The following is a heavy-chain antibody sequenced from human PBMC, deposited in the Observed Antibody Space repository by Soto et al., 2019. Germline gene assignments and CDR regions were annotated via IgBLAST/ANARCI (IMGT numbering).Heavy chain of an antibody. CDR3: ARYYRGSGRYFFDY. V-gene: IGHV3-7*03. CDR1: GFTFISSF. CDR2: INQDGGVT. Sequence: GGSLRLSXVASGFTFISSFMGWIRQAPGKGLEWVANINQDGGVTYYVDSVEGRFTISRDNTKDSLYLQMNSLRGEDTAIYYCARYYRGSGRYFFDYWGQGTPVTVSS. D-gene: IGHD6-19*01. J-gene: IGHJ4*02.